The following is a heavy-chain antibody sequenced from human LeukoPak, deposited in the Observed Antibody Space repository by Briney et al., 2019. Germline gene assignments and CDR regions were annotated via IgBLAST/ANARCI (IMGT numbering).Heavy chain of an antibody. CDR2: IYHSGST. CDR1: GGSISSSNW. V-gene: IGHV4-4*02. Sequence: SETLSLTCAVSGGSISSSNWWSWVRQPPGKGPEWIGEIYHSGSTNYNPSLKSRVTISVDKSKNQFSLKLSSVTAADTAVYYCAADPKSSSVSLFDYWGQGTLVTVSS. J-gene: IGHJ4*02. D-gene: IGHD6-6*01. CDR3: AADPKSSSVSLFDY.